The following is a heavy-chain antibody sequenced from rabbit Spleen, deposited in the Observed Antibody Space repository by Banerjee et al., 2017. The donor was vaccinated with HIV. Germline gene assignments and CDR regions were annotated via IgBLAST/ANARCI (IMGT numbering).Heavy chain of an antibody. CDR1: GFTISSTYW. CDR2: IDDVDGST. CDR3: ARDLDGVIGWNFGW. D-gene: IGHD1-1*01. V-gene: IGHV1S40*01. J-gene: IGHJ4*01. Sequence: QSLEESGGDLVKPGASLTLTCKASGFTISSTYWICWVRQAPGKGLEWIACIDDVDGSTYYASWAKGRFIMSRTSSTTVTLRMTSLTAADTATYFCARDLDGVIGWNFGWWGPGTLVTVS.